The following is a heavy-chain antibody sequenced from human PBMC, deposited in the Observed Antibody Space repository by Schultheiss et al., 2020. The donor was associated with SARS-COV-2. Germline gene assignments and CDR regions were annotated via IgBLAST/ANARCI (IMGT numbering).Heavy chain of an antibody. D-gene: IGHD3-3*01. J-gene: IGHJ6*02. CDR2: ISYDGSNK. CDR3: ASQYYDFWSGSLGYYYYGMDV. V-gene: IGHV3-30*04. Sequence: GGSLRLSCAASGFTFSSYAMHWVRQAPGKGLEWVAVISYDGSNKYYADSVKGRSTISRDNAKNSLYLQMNSLRAEDTAVYYCASQYYDFWSGSLGYYYYGMDVWGQGTTVTVSS. CDR1: GFTFSSYA.